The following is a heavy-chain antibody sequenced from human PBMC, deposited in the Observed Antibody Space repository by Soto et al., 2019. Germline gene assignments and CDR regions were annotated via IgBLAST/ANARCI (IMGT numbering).Heavy chain of an antibody. CDR3: ARGGGGGDARDY. CDR2: ISAYNGNT. D-gene: IGHD3-10*01. Sequence: QVQLVQSGAEVKKPGASVKVSCKASGYTFTSYGISWVRQAPGQGLDSMGWISAYNGNTNYAQKLQDRVTMTTDTATNPNYMELRSPGADDTAMYSCARGGGGGDARDYWGQVTLVTVAS. J-gene: IGHJ4*02. CDR1: GYTFTSYG. V-gene: IGHV1-18*01.